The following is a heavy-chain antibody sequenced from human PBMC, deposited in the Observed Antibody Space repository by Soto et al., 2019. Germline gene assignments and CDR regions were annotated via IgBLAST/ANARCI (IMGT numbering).Heavy chain of an antibody. Sequence: GGSLRLSCAASGFTFSNNAMSWVRQAPGMGLEWLATISGSGGTTYYAESVKGRFTISRENSKNTLYLEMNSLRAEDKAVYYCAKGPRTTKMFYFDFWGQGTLVTVSS. CDR1: GFTFSNNA. J-gene: IGHJ4*02. D-gene: IGHD3-10*02. CDR2: ISGSGGTT. CDR3: AKGPRTTKMFYFDF. V-gene: IGHV3-23*01.